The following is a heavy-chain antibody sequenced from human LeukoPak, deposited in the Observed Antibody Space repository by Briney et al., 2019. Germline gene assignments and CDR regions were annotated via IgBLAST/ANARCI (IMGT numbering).Heavy chain of an antibody. V-gene: IGHV3-23*01. CDR2: ISGSGGST. D-gene: IGHD6-19*01. CDR3: AKEKAVARSSGWHAFDV. Sequence: GGSLRLSCAASGFTFSSYAMSWVRQAPGKGLEWVSAISGSGGSTYYADSVKGRFTISRDNSKNTLYLQMNSLRADDTAVYFCAKEKAVARSSGWHAFDVWGQGSLVTVS. CDR1: GFTFSSYA. J-gene: IGHJ3*01.